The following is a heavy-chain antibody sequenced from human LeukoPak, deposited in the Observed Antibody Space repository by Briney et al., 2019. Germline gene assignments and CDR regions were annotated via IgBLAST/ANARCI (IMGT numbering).Heavy chain of an antibody. CDR2: VDPEDGVA. CDR1: GNTFSDQN. Sequence: VKVSCKVSGNTFSDQNIHWVQQAPGKGLEWMGLVDPEDGVAKYAEKFQGRVTLSADTSRDLGYMELSSLKSEDTAVYYCVTHTSLMTYWGQGTLVTVSS. D-gene: IGHD2-2*01. CDR3: VTHTSLMTY. J-gene: IGHJ4*02. V-gene: IGHV1-69-2*01.